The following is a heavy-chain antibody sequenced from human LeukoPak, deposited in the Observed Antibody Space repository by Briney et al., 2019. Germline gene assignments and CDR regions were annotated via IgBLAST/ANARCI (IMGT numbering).Heavy chain of an antibody. CDR1: GGSFSGYY. D-gene: IGHD3-10*01. Sequence: SETLSLTCAVWGGSFSGYYWSWVRQPPGKGLEWVGEINHSGSTNYNPSLKSRVTISVATSKNQFSLKLSSVTAADTAVYYCARGGHYYGSGSPDWFDPWGQGTLVTVSS. CDR3: ARGGHYYGSGSPDWFDP. J-gene: IGHJ5*02. V-gene: IGHV4-34*01. CDR2: INHSGST.